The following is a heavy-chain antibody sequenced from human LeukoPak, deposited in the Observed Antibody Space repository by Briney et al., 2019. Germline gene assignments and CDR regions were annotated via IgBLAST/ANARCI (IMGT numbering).Heavy chain of an antibody. V-gene: IGHV3-20*04. CDR2: INWNGGRA. Sequence: AGSRTPSCAVSAFTSDDYGMSWVRQAQRNGLEWVSGINWNGGRADYAGSVKGLFTICRDNAKKSLYLQMNSLRAEEAALYYCARLDTAMVDYWGQGTLVTVSS. J-gene: IGHJ4*02. CDR1: AFTSDDYG. D-gene: IGHD5-18*01. CDR3: ARLDTAMVDY.